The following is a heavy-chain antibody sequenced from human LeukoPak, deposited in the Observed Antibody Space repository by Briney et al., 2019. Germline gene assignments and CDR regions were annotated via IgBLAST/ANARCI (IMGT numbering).Heavy chain of an antibody. CDR2: IIPIFGTA. D-gene: IGHD3-10*01. J-gene: IGHJ5*02. CDR1: GGTFSSYA. V-gene: IGHV1-69*05. Sequence: GSSVKVSCKASGGTFSSYAISWVRQAPGQGLEWMGGIIPIFGTANYAQKLQDRVTMTRDTSTSTVYMELSSLRSEDTAVYYCARDPRYGSGQTWFDPWGQGTLVTVSS. CDR3: ARDPRYGSGQTWFDP.